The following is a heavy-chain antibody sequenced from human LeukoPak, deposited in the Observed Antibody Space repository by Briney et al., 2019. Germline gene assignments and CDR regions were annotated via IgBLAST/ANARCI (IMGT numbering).Heavy chain of an antibody. V-gene: IGHV3-7*01. CDR1: GFTFSTYW. J-gene: IGHJ3*01. D-gene: IGHD5-18*01. Sequence: GGSLSLSCAASGFTFSTYWMTWVRQAPGKGLGWVANIKQDGSEKYYVDSVKGRFTISRDNAKNSLYLQMNSLRAEDTAVYYCARGRGNSYVWGQGTMVSVSS. CDR3: ARGRGNSYV. CDR2: IKQDGSEK.